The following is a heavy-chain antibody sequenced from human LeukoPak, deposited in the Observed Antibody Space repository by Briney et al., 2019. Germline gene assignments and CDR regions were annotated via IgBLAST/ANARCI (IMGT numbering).Heavy chain of an antibody. J-gene: IGHJ4*02. Sequence: PGGSLRLSCATSGFTFSDYYMSWIRQAPGKGLEWLSYISGDGGDINYADSVGGRFTVSRDDAKNALYLQMNSLRVEDTAVYYCAKADTAMRYFDSWGQETLVTVSS. CDR1: GFTFSDYY. CDR2: ISGDGGDI. V-gene: IGHV3-11*01. CDR3: AKADTAMRYFDS. D-gene: IGHD5-18*01.